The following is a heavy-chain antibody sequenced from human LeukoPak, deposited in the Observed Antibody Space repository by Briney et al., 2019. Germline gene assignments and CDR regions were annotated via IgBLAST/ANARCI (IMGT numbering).Heavy chain of an antibody. Sequence: GGSLRLSCAASGFTFSSYGMHWVRQAPGKGLEWVSFISSRSSTIYYADSVKGRFTISRDNAKNSLYLQMNSLRAEDTAVYYCAKDADYYGSGSYFDYWGQGTLVTVSS. D-gene: IGHD3-10*01. CDR2: ISSRSSTI. V-gene: IGHV3-48*04. J-gene: IGHJ4*02. CDR1: GFTFSSYG. CDR3: AKDADYYGSGSYFDY.